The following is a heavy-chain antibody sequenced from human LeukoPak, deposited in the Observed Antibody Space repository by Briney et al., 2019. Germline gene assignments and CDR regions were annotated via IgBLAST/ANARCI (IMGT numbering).Heavy chain of an antibody. CDR3: ARFAIFGVVIHNWFDP. CDR2: IYDGGST. Sequence: SETLSLTCTVSGGSIYSYYWTWIRQPPGKGLEWIGYIYDGGSTNYNPSLKSRVTISLDTSKNQFSLKLSSVTAADTAVYYCARFAIFGVVIHNWFDPWGQGTLVTVSS. V-gene: IGHV4-59*08. CDR1: GGSIYSYY. J-gene: IGHJ5*02. D-gene: IGHD3-3*01.